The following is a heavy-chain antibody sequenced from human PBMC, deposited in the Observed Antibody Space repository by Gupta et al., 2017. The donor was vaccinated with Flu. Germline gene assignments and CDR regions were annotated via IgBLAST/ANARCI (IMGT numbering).Heavy chain of an antibody. D-gene: IGHD6-19*01. J-gene: IGHJ6*02. CDR3: AKDGGYSSGWYSSHYYYYGMDV. CDR1: GFTFSSYG. CDR2: ISYDGSNK. Sequence: GVQPGRSLRLSCAASGFTFSSYGVHWVRQAPGKGLEWVAVISYDGSNKYYADSVKGRFTISRDNSKNTLYLQMNSLRAEDTAVYYCAKDGGYSSGWYSSHYYYYGMDVWGQGTTVTVSS. V-gene: IGHV3-30*18.